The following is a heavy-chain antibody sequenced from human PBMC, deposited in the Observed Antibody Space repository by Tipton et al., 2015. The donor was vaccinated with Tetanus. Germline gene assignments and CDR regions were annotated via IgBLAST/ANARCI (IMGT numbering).Heavy chain of an antibody. CDR2: IHSSGST. CDR1: GGSFSDYF. J-gene: IGHJ4*02. CDR3: ARDIEEVGATKYFDY. D-gene: IGHD1-26*01. V-gene: IGHV4-59*01. Sequence: LSLTCSVYGGSFSDYFWSWIRQSPGKGPEWIGQIHSSGSTNYIPSLKSRVTISLDTSKNQFSLRLTSVTAADTAVYYCARDIEEVGATKYFDYWGQGTLVTVSS.